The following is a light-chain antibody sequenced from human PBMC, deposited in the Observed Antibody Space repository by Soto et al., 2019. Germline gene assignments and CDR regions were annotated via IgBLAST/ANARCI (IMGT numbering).Light chain of an antibody. CDR2: DAP. CDR1: QDIPSS. J-gene: IGKJ5*01. CDR3: QHYDNLLL. Sequence: DIQMTPSPSSLSTSVRDRVTITCQASQDIPSSSNWYQVKLGQAPKSLIYDAPNLETGVPSRFSGSGSGTTSIFTIGCPQPEYIATSYCQHYDNLLLFAQGTRLE. V-gene: IGKV1-33*01.